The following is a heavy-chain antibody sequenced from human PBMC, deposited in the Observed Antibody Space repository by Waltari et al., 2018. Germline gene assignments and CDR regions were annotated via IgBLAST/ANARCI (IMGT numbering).Heavy chain of an antibody. V-gene: IGHV4-38-2*01. J-gene: IGHJ3*02. CDR3: ARLGGYYDSSGYRHAFDI. Sequence: VQLVESGGGLVKPGGSLRLSCAASGFTFSDYYMNWVRQAPGKGLEWIGSIYHSGSTYYNPSLKSRVTISVDTSKNQFSLKLSSVTAADTAVYYCARLGGYYDSSGYRHAFDIWGQGTMVTVSS. CDR2: IYHSGST. D-gene: IGHD3-22*01. CDR1: GFTFSDYY.